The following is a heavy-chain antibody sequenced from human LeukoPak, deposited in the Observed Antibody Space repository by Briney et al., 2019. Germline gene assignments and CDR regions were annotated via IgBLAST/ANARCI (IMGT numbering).Heavy chain of an antibody. D-gene: IGHD2-21*02. V-gene: IGHV4-4*07. Sequence: SETLSLTCAVYGGSFSGYYWSWIRQPAGKGLEWIGRIYTSGSTNYNPSLKSRVTISVDTSKNQFSLKLSSVTAADTAVYYCARDNMTFDYWGQGTLVTVSS. CDR1: GGSFSGYY. J-gene: IGHJ4*02. CDR3: ARDNMTFDY. CDR2: IYTSGST.